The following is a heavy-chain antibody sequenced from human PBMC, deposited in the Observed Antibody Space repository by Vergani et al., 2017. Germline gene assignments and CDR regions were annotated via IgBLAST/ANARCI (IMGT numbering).Heavy chain of an antibody. CDR2: IYPSDSDT. J-gene: IGHJ5*02. CDR1: GYSFTTYW. Sequence: EVQLVQSGAEVKKPGESLKISYKCSGYSFTTYWIGWVRQMPGKDLEWMGIIYPSDSDTRYSPSFQGQVTISAEKSIITAYLQWSSLKASDTAMYYCARQKDGRSWFDPWGQGTLVTVSS. D-gene: IGHD2-15*01. CDR3: ARQKDGRSWFDP. V-gene: IGHV5-51*01.